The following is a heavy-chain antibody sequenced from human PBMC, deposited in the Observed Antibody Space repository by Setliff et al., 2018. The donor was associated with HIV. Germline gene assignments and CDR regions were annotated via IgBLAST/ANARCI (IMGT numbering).Heavy chain of an antibody. J-gene: IGHJ3*02. D-gene: IGHD2-2*02. Sequence: PGGSLRLSCAASGFTFSSYSMNWVRQTPGKGLEWVSYISSSGTTIYYADSVKGRFTISRDNAKNSLYLQMNSLRAEDTAVYYCARDAAAPAAIEGALDIWGQGTMVTVSS. CDR3: ARDAAAPAAIEGALDI. CDR2: ISSSGTTI. CDR1: GFTFSSYS. V-gene: IGHV3-48*01.